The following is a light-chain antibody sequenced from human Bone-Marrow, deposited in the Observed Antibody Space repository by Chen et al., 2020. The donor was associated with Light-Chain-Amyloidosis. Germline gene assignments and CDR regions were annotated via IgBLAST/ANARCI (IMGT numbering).Light chain of an antibody. CDR2: DAS. CDR3: QQRSNWPLT. CDR1: QSVSSY. V-gene: IGKV3-11*01. J-gene: IGKJ4*01. Sequence: EIVLTQSPATLSLSPGDRATLSCRASQSVSSYLAWYQQKPGQAPRLLIHDASNRATGIPARFSGSGSGTDFTLTISSLGPEDFAVYYCQQRSNWPLTFGGGTKVEIK.